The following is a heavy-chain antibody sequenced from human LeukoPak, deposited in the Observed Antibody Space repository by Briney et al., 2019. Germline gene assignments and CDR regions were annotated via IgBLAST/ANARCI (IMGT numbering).Heavy chain of an antibody. D-gene: IGHD5-12*01. Sequence: SQTLSLTCTVSRASVSTLHSYFSWIRHPPGKGLEWIGYLYYDGITYYNPSLRSRVTISADTSKNQFSLTLKSVTAADTALYYCVAGYDGYRVGYWGQGIPVTVSS. CDR1: RASVSTLHSY. V-gene: IGHV4-61*01. J-gene: IGHJ4*02. CDR2: LYYDGIT. CDR3: VAGYDGYRVGY.